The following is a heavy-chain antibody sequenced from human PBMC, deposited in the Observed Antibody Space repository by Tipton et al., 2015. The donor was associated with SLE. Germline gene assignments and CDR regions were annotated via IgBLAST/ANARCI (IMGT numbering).Heavy chain of an antibody. D-gene: IGHD3-16*01. CDR2: IHYRGGT. V-gene: IGHV4-59*01. CDR3: AREVYGIFDS. Sequence: LRLSCTVSGVSTSSNYWSWIRQPPGKVLEWIGYIHYRGGTNYTPSLKSRVTISVDTSKNQFFLKLSSVTAADTAVYYCAREVYGIFDSWGQGVLVTVSS. J-gene: IGHJ4*02. CDR1: GVSTSSNY.